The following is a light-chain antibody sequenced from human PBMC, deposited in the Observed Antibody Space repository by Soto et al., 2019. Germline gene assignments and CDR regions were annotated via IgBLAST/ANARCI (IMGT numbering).Light chain of an antibody. V-gene: IGLV2-8*01. CDR3: SSCAGSNNPNV. Sequence: QSALTQPPSASGSPGQSVTISCTGTSSDVGGCKFVSWYQQYPGKAPKLIIYEVSKRPSGVPDRFSGFKSGNTATLTVSGLRAEDEADYYCSSCAGSNNPNVFGTGTKVA. CDR1: SSDVGGCKF. J-gene: IGLJ1*01. CDR2: EVS.